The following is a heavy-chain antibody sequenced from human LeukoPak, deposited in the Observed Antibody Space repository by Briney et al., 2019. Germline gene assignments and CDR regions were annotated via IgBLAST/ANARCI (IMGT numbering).Heavy chain of an antibody. CDR1: GGSFSGYY. CDR2: INHSGST. V-gene: IGHV4-34*01. D-gene: IGHD3-16*02. Sequence: ASETLSLTCAVYGGSFSGYYWSWIRQPPGKGLEWIGEINHSGSTNYNPSLKSRVTISVDTSKNQFSLKLSSVTAADTAVYYCARVGYDYVWGSYQPPDYWGQGTLVTVSS. CDR3: ARVGYDYVWGSYQPPDY. J-gene: IGHJ4*02.